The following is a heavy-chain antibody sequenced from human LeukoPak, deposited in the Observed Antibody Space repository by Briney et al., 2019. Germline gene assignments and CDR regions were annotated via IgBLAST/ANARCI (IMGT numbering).Heavy chain of an antibody. Sequence: ASVKASCKSSGYTFTTYYMHWVRQAPGQGLEWVGVINPSGGSTTYAQRFQDRVTMTRDTSTSTVYMELSSLRSEDTAFYYCARSKRNFDYWGQGTLVTVSS. CDR2: INPSGGST. CDR3: ARSKRNFDY. V-gene: IGHV1-46*01. J-gene: IGHJ4*02. CDR1: GYTFTTYY.